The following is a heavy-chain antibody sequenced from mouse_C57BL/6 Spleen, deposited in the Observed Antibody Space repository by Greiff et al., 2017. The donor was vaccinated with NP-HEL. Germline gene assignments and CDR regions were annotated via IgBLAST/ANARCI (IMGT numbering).Heavy chain of an antibody. Sequence: DVQLQESGTVLARPGASVKMSCKTSGYTFTSYWMHWVKQRPGQGLEWIGAIYPGNSDTSYNQKFKGKAKLTAVTSASTAYMELSSLTNEDSAVYYCTTYGNYLYYFDYWGQGTTLTVSS. D-gene: IGHD2-1*01. CDR3: TTYGNYLYYFDY. CDR1: GYTFTSYW. CDR2: IYPGNSDT. J-gene: IGHJ2*01. V-gene: IGHV1-5*01.